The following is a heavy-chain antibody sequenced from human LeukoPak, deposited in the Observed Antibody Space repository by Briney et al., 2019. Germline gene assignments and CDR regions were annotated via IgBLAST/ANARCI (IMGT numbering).Heavy chain of an antibody. CDR3: ARTYAIVGTTAYYFYYYYMDV. Sequence: SETLSLTCSVSGGSFGSTSYYWGWMRQPPGKGLEWIANIYHTGSTYYNPSLQSRVTISVDTSKNQFSLRLTSVTAADTAMYYCARTYAIVGTTAYYFYYYYMDVWAKGTMVTISS. CDR1: GGSFGSTSYY. J-gene: IGHJ6*03. V-gene: IGHV4-39*01. CDR2: IYHTGST. D-gene: IGHD1-26*01.